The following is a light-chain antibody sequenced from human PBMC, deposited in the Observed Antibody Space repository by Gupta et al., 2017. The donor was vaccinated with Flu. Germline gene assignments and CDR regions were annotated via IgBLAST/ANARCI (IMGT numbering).Light chain of an antibody. Sequence: QSALTQLASVSGSPGQPIPISCTGSGIDVGRYPFVSWYQQHPDKAPKLIIYDVSNRPSGVSSRFSGSKSGNSASLIISGLQAEDEADYYCSSYISASALYVFGPGTKVTVL. J-gene: IGLJ1*01. CDR3: SSYISASALYV. CDR2: DVS. V-gene: IGLV2-14*03. CDR1: GIDVGRYPF.